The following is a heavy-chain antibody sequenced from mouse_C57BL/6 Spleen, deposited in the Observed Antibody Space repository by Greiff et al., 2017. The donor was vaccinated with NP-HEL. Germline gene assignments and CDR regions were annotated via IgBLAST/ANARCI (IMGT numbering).Heavy chain of an antibody. V-gene: IGHV3-6*01. D-gene: IGHD4-1*01. Sequence: VQLKESGPGLVKPSQSLSLTCSVTGYSITSGYYWNWIRQFPGNKLEWMGYISYDGSNNYNPSLKNRISITRDTSKNQFFLKLNSVTTEDTATYYCARSNWYYFDYWGQGTTLTVSS. CDR1: GYSITSGYY. J-gene: IGHJ2*01. CDR3: ARSNWYYFDY. CDR2: ISYDGSN.